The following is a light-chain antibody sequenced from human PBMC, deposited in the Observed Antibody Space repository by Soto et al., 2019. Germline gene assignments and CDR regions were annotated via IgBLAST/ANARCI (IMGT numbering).Light chain of an antibody. CDR1: NIGSKN. J-gene: IGLJ3*02. Sequence: SYELTQPLSVSVALGQTARITCGGNNIGSKNVHWYQQKPGQAPVLVIDRDSNRPSGIPERFSGSNSGNTATLTISRAQAGDEADYYCQVWDSSTAVFGGGTKVTVL. CDR2: RDS. V-gene: IGLV3-9*01. CDR3: QVWDSSTAV.